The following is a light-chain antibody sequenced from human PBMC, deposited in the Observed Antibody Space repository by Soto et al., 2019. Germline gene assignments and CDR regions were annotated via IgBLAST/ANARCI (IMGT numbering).Light chain of an antibody. J-gene: IGLJ2*01. V-gene: IGLV2-14*01. CDR1: SSDVGGYNY. CDR3: SYYTISGV. Sequence: QSALTQPASVAGSPGQSISISCTGTSSDVGGYNYVSWYQHHPGKAPKLLIYGVNIRPSGVSNRFSGSKSGNTASLTISGLQVEDEADYYCSYYTISGVFGGGTKLTVL. CDR2: GVN.